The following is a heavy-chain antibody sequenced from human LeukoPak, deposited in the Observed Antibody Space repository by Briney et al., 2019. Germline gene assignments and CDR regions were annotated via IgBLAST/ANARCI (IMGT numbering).Heavy chain of an antibody. D-gene: IGHD6-19*01. Sequence: GESLKISCKGSGYSFTSYWIGWVRQMPGKGLEWMGIIYPGDSDTRYSPSFQGQVTISADKSISTAYLQWSSLKASDTAMYYCARIGYSSGWYPYWFDPWGQGTLVTVSS. CDR2: IYPGDSDT. V-gene: IGHV5-51*01. J-gene: IGHJ5*02. CDR1: GYSFTSYW. CDR3: ARIGYSSGWYPYWFDP.